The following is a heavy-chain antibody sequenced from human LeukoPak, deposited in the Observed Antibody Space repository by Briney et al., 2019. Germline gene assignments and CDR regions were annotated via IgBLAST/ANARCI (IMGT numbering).Heavy chain of an antibody. CDR2: IYYSGST. J-gene: IGHJ6*02. CDR3: ARDRDYYGMDV. D-gene: IGHD3-10*01. CDR1: GGSISSYY. Sequence: SETLSLTCTVSGGSISSYYWSWIRQPPGKGLEWIGYIYYSGSTNYNPSLKSRVTISVDTSKNQFSLKLSSVTAADTAVYYCARDRDYYGMDVWGQGTTVTVSS. V-gene: IGHV4-59*01.